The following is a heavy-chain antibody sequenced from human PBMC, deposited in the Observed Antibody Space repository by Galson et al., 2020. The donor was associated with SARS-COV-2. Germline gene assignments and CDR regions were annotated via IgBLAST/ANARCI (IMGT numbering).Heavy chain of an antibody. V-gene: IGHV3-33*01. CDR3: ARGSSSNAFDI. D-gene: IGHD3-10*01. CDR1: GFTFSTYG. Sequence: GESLKISCEASGFTFSTYGMDWVRQAPGKGLEWVAVIWYDGSNKYYADSVKGRFTISRDNSKNTLYLQMNSLRADDTAVYYCARGSSSNAFDIWGQGTMVTGSS. J-gene: IGHJ3*02. CDR2: IWYDGSNK.